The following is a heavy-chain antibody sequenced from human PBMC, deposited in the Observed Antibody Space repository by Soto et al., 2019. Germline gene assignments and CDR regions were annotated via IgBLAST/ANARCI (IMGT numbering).Heavy chain of an antibody. V-gene: IGHV1-18*01. CDR1: GYTFTSYG. Sequence: VXSVKVSCKASGYTFTSYGISWVRQAPGQGLEWMGWISAYNGNTNYSQKLQGRVTMTTDTSTSTAYMELRSLRSDDTAVYYCARGPNPSITMIVVAPDDWGQGTLVTVSS. CDR3: ARGPNPSITMIVVAPDD. D-gene: IGHD3-22*01. CDR2: ISAYNGNT. J-gene: IGHJ4*02.